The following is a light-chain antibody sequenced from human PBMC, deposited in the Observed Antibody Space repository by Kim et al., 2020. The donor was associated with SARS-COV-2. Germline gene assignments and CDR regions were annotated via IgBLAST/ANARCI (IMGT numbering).Light chain of an antibody. CDR3: SSYTSSTTWV. CDR1: SSDIGGYNY. Sequence: GQSITISCTGTSSDIGGYNYVSWYQHHPDKAPRFMIYDVNKRPSGVSSRFSGSKSGNTASLTISGLQAEDEADYFCSSYTSSTTWVFGTGTKVTVL. J-gene: IGLJ1*01. V-gene: IGLV2-14*03. CDR2: DVN.